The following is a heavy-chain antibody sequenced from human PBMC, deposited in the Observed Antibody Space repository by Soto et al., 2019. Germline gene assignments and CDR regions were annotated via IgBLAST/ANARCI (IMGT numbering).Heavy chain of an antibody. J-gene: IGHJ4*02. CDR2: IIPIFGTA. CDR1: GGTFSSYA. D-gene: IGHD4-17*01. Sequence: ASVKVSCKASGGTFSSYAISWVRQAPGQGLEWMGGIIPIFGTANYAQKFQGRVTITADESTSTAYMELSSLRSEDTAVYYCASFSTVVTPYFDYWGQGTLVTVSS. V-gene: IGHV1-69*13. CDR3: ASFSTVVTPYFDY.